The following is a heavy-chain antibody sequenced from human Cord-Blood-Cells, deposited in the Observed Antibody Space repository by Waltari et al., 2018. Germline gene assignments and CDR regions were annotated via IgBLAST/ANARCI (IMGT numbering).Heavy chain of an antibody. Sequence: QVQLQQWGAGLLKPSETLSLTCAVYGGSFSGYYWSWIRQPPGKWLEWIGEINHSGSTNYNPSLKSRVTISVDTSKNQFSLKLSSVTAADTAVYYCASYYGSGSYYNDYWGQGTLVTVSS. CDR1: GGSFSGYY. CDR3: ASYYGSGSYYNDY. V-gene: IGHV4-34*01. J-gene: IGHJ4*02. D-gene: IGHD3-10*01. CDR2: INHSGST.